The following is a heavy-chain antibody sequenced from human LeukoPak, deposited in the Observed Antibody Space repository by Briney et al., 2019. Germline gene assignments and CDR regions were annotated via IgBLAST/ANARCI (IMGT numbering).Heavy chain of an antibody. CDR3: ARADGGNPNDAFDI. CDR1: GFTFSDFW. Sequence: PGGSLRLSCTASGFTFSDFWMHWVRQAPGKGLVWVSRINSNEGSRGYADSVRGRFTISRDNAKNTLYLQMNSLRAEDTAVYYCARADGGNPNDAFDIRGQGTMVTVSS. V-gene: IGHV3-74*01. D-gene: IGHD4-23*01. CDR2: INSNEGSR. J-gene: IGHJ3*02.